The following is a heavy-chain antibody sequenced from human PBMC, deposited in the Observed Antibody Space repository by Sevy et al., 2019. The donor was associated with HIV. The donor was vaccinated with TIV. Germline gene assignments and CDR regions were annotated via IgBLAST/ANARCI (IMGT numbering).Heavy chain of an antibody. J-gene: IGHJ3*02. CDR2: ISGSGDAT. V-gene: IGHV3-23*01. Sequence: GGSLRLSCAASGFAFTRYAMSWVRQAPGKGLEWVSTISGSGDATYNADSVKGRFTISRDNSKNTLYLQMNSLRAEDTAVYFCAKQFYYDSSGYYHAFDIWGQGTTVTVSS. CDR1: GFAFTRYA. D-gene: IGHD3-22*01. CDR3: AKQFYYDSSGYYHAFDI.